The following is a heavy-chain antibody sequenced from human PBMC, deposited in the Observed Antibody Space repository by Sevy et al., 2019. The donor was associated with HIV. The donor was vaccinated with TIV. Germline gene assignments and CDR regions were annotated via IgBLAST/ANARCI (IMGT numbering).Heavy chain of an antibody. V-gene: IGHV3-13*01. Sequence: GRSLRLSCAASGFTFSSYDMHWVRQASGKGLEWVSAIGTVGDTFYPDSVKGRFTISRENAKNSLYLQMNSLRAGDTAVYYCARGGSDAFDIWGQGTMVTVSS. CDR1: GFTFSSYD. J-gene: IGHJ3*02. D-gene: IGHD1-1*01. CDR3: ARGGSDAFDI. CDR2: IGTVGDT.